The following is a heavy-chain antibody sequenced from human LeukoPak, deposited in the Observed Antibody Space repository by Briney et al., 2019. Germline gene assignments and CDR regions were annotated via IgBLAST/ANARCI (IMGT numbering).Heavy chain of an antibody. D-gene: IGHD3-22*01. V-gene: IGHV4-34*01. CDR3: ARAEDSSGPVDY. CDR2: INHSGST. CDR1: GGSFSGYY. J-gene: IGHJ4*02. Sequence: SETLSLTCAVYGGSFSGYYWSWIRQPPGKGLEWIGEINHSGSTNYNPSLKSRVTISVDTSKNQFSLKLSSVTAADTAVYYCARAEDSSGPVDYWGQGTLVTVSS.